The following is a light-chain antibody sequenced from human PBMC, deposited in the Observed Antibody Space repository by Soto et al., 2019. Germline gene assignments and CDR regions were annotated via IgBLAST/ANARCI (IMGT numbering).Light chain of an antibody. J-gene: IGLJ1*01. CDR1: SSDVGSYNV. V-gene: IGLV2-23*01. CDR3: CSYAGSTPYV. Sequence: QSVLTQPASVSGSSGQSITISCTGTSSDVGSYNVVSWYQHHPGKAPKLMIYEGSKRPSGVSNRFSGSKSGNTASLTISGLQAEDEADYYCCSYAGSTPYVFGTGTKVTV. CDR2: EGS.